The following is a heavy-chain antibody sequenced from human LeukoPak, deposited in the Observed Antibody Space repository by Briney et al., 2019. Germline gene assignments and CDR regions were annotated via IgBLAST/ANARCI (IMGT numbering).Heavy chain of an antibody. CDR3: ARENCGGDCYYDY. Sequence: QPGGSLRLSCAASGFTFSSYEMNWVRQAPGKGLEWVSYISSSGSTIYYADSVKGRFTISRDSAKNSLYLQMNSLRAEDTAVYYCARENCGGDCYYDYWGQGTLVTVSS. J-gene: IGHJ4*02. CDR2: ISSSGSTI. D-gene: IGHD2-21*02. V-gene: IGHV3-48*03. CDR1: GFTFSSYE.